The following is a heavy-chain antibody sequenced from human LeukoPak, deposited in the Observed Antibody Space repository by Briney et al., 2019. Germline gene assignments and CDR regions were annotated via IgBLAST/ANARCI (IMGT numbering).Heavy chain of an antibody. Sequence: PSQTLSLTCTVSGGSISSGSYYWSWIRQPAGKGLEWIGRIYTSGSTNYNPSLKSRVTISVDTSKNQFSLKLSSVTAADTAVYYCAREASYDSSGYYPIWGQGTMVTVSS. CDR3: AREASYDSSGYYPI. CDR2: IYTSGST. CDR1: GGSISSGSYY. J-gene: IGHJ3*02. D-gene: IGHD3-22*01. V-gene: IGHV4-61*02.